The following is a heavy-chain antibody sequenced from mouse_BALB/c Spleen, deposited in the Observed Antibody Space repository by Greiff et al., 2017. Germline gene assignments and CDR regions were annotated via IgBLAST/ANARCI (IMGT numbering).Heavy chain of an antibody. V-gene: IGHV1-5*01. CDR1: GYTFTSYW. CDR3: TRGGLRRGDAMDY. CDR2: IYPGNSDT. D-gene: IGHD2-4*01. Sequence: VQLQQSGTVLARPGASVKMSCKASGYTFTSYWMHWVKQRPGQGLEWIGAIYPGNSDTSYNQKFKGKAKLTAVTSTSTAYMELSSLTNEDSAVYYCTRGGLRRGDAMDYWGQGTSVTVSS. J-gene: IGHJ4*01.